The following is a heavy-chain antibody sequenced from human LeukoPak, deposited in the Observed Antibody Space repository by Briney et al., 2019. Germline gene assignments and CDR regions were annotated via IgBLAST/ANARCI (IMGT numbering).Heavy chain of an antibody. V-gene: IGHV4-59*08. CDR2: IFYSGSA. CDR1: GGSISSYY. Sequence: RSETLSLTCTVSGGSISSYYWSWIRQPPGKGLEWIGYIFYSGSANYNPSLQSRVTISVDTSRNQFSLKLSSVTAADTAVFYCARRSLASFDYWGQGTLVTVSS. J-gene: IGHJ4*02. CDR3: ARRSLASFDY.